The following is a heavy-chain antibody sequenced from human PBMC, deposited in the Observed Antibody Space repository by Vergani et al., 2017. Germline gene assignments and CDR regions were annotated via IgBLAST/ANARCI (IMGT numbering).Heavy chain of an antibody. CDR2: INPSGGST. Sequence: QVQLVQSGAEVKKPGASVKVSCKASGYTFTSYYMHWVRQAPGQGLEWMGIINPSGGSTSYAQKFQGRVTITADKSTGTAYMGLSSLRSEDTAVYYCARHPRPIKTTVTTEYYYYYGMDVWGQGTTVTVSS. V-gene: IGHV1-46*01. CDR3: ARHPRPIKTTVTTEYYYYYGMDV. D-gene: IGHD4-17*01. CDR1: GYTFTSYY. J-gene: IGHJ6*02.